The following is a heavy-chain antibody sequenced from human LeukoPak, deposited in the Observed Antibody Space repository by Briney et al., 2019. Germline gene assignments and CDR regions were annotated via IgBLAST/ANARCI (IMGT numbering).Heavy chain of an antibody. CDR2: INPNSGGT. Sequence: GASVKVSCKASGYTFTGYYMHWVRQAPGQGLEWMGWINPNSGGTNYAQKFQGRVTMTRDTSISTAYMELSRLRSDDTAVYYCAREPLDYDNAMGSTSFDYWGQGTLVTVSS. CDR1: GYTFTGYY. V-gene: IGHV1-2*02. CDR3: AREPLDYDNAMGSTSFDY. J-gene: IGHJ4*02. D-gene: IGHD3-22*01.